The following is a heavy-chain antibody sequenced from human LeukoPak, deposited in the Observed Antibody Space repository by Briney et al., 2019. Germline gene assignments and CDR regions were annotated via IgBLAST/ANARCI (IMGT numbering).Heavy chain of an antibody. CDR2: ISGSGGST. D-gene: IGHD6-13*01. CDR1: GFTFSSYA. Sequence: PGGSLRLSCAASGFTFSSYAMSWVRQAPGKGLEWVSAISGSGGSTYYADSVKGRFTISRDNSKNTLYLQMNSLRAEDTAVYYCAKLESSSWYPEDYYYYGMDVWGQGTTVTVSS. V-gene: IGHV3-23*01. J-gene: IGHJ6*02. CDR3: AKLESSSWYPEDYYYYGMDV.